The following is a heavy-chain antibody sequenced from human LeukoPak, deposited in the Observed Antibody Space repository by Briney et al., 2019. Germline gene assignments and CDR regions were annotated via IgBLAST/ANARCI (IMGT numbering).Heavy chain of an antibody. V-gene: IGHV3-7*04. J-gene: IGHJ4*02. CDR2: MNGPGSLK. Sequence: QAGGSVRLSCVASGFDFSPYWMSWVRQAPGKGLEWVATMNGPGSLKHYADSVKGRFTISRDNALNSVYLQMNSLRADDTAVYYCARGIEQWFNWVYWGQGSLVTVSS. D-gene: IGHD5-18*01. CDR3: ARGIEQWFNWVY. CDR1: GFDFSPYW.